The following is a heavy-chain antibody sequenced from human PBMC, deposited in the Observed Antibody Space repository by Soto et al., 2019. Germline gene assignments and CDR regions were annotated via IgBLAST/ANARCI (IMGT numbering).Heavy chain of an antibody. CDR2: IYPGDSDT. D-gene: IGHD2-15*01. J-gene: IGHJ3*02. CDR1: GYIFTTYW. V-gene: IGHV5-51*01. Sequence: GESLKISCKVSGYIFTTYWIGWVRQMPGKGLEWMGVIYPGDSDTIYSPSFQGQVTMTRDTSISTAYMELSRLRSEDTAVYYCARGWGYCSGGSCYIDAFDIWGQGTMVTVSS. CDR3: ARGWGYCSGGSCYIDAFDI.